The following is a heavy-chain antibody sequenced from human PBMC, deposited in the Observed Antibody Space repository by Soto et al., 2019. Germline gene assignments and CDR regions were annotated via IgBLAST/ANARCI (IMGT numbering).Heavy chain of an antibody. J-gene: IGHJ6*02. Sequence: LEILSLTCTVSGGSIISYYWSWIRQPPGKGLEWIGYIYYSGSTNYNPSPKSRVTISVDTSKNQFSLKLSSVTAADTAVYYCARDLAVAGTLKTRYYGMDVWGQGTTVTVSS. CDR1: GGSIISYY. CDR3: ARDLAVAGTLKTRYYGMDV. CDR2: IYYSGST. D-gene: IGHD6-19*01. V-gene: IGHV4-59*01.